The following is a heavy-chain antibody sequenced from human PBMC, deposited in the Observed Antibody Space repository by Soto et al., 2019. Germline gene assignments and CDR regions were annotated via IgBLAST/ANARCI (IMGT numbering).Heavy chain of an antibody. V-gene: IGHV1-69*01. Sequence: QVQLVQSGAEVKKPGSSVKVSCKASGGTFSSYAISWVRQAPGQGLEWMGGIIPIFGTANYAQKFQDRVTITGDESTSTAYMELSSLRSEDTAVYYCARDPGYYYDSSGPSGMDVWGQGTTVTVSS. J-gene: IGHJ6*02. CDR1: GGTFSSYA. D-gene: IGHD3-22*01. CDR2: IIPIFGTA. CDR3: ARDPGYYYDSSGPSGMDV.